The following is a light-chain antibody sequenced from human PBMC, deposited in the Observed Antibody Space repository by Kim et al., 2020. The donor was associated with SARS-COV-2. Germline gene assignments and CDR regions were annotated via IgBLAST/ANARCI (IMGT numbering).Light chain of an antibody. V-gene: IGKV3-15*01. J-gene: IGKJ4*01. Sequence: SPGERATLSCRASQYLGTNLAWYQQKPGQSPRLLIFGAANRATTIPDRFSGSGSGTEFTLTISSLQSEDFAVYYCQQYNTWPPLTFGGGTKVDIK. CDR2: GAA. CDR1: QYLGTN. CDR3: QQYNTWPPLT.